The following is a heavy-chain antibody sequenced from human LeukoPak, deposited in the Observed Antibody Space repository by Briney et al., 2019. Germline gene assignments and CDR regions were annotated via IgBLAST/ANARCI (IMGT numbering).Heavy chain of an antibody. CDR1: GFTFDDYA. CDR3: AKDIGAGIAAAGPSIYYYYYGMDV. Sequence: SGGSVRLSCAGSGFTFDDYAMHWVRQAPGKGLEWVSGISWNSGSIGYADSVKGRFTISRDNAKNSLYLQMNSLRAEDTALYYCAKDIGAGIAAAGPSIYYYYYGMDVWGQGTTVTVSS. J-gene: IGHJ6*02. CDR2: ISWNSGSI. V-gene: IGHV3-9*01. D-gene: IGHD6-13*01.